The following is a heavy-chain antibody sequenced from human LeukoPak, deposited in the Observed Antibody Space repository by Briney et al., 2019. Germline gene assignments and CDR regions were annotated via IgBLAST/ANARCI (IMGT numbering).Heavy chain of an antibody. D-gene: IGHD3-10*01. J-gene: IGHJ6*04. V-gene: IGHV4-34*01. CDR3: ARIVVTMVRGAVTRGYYYYGMDV. CDR1: GGSFSGYY. CDR2: INHSGST. Sequence: SETLSLTCAVYGGSFSGYYWSWIRQPPGKGLEWIGEINHSGSTNYNPSLKSRVTISVDTSKNQFSLKLSSVTAADTAVYYCARIVVTMVRGAVTRGYYYYGMDVWGKGTTVTASS.